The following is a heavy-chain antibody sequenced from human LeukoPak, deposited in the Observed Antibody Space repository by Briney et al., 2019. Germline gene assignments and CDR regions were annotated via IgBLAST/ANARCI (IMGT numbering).Heavy chain of an antibody. CDR2: MNPNSGNT. CDR1: GYTFTSYD. V-gene: IGHV1-8*03. CDR3: ARAPTSGSHYYFDY. Sequence: ASVKVSCKASGYTFTSYDINWVRQATGQGLEWMGWMNPNSGNTGYAQKFQGRVTITRNTSISTAYMELSSLRSEDTAVYYCARAPTSGSHYYFDYWGQGTLVTVSS. J-gene: IGHJ4*02. D-gene: IGHD1-26*01.